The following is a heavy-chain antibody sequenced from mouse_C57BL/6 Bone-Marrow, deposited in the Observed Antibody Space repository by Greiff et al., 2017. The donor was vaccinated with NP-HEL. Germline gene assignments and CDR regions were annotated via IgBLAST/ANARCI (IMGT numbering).Heavy chain of an antibody. Sequence: VQLQQSGAELVRPGTSVKVSCKASGYAFTNYLIEWVKQRPGQGLEWIGVINPGSGGTNYNEKFKGKATLTADKSSSTAYMQLSSLTSEDSAVYFCAREVYYGYDGGYFDVWGTGTTVTVSS. V-gene: IGHV1-54*01. CDR3: AREVYYGYDGGYFDV. J-gene: IGHJ1*03. D-gene: IGHD2-2*01. CDR2: INPGSGGT. CDR1: GYAFTNYL.